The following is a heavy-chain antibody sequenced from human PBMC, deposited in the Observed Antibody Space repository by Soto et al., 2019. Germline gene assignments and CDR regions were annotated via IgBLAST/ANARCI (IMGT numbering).Heavy chain of an antibody. J-gene: IGHJ4*02. D-gene: IGHD6-13*01. CDR3: VKKQEGSRPYYFDY. Sequence: PGGSLRLSCAASGFTFSSYSMNWVRQAPGKGLEWVSSISSSSSYIYYADSVKGRFTISRDNSRNTLYLQMNSLRAEDTAVFYCVKKQEGSRPYYFDYWGPGTLVTVSS. V-gene: IGHV3-21*04. CDR1: GFTFSSYS. CDR2: ISSSSSYI.